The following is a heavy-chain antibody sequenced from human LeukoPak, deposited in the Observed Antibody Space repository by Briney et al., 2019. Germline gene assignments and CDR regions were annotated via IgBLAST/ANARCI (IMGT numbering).Heavy chain of an antibody. CDR1: GYTFTGYY. V-gene: IGHV1-2*06. D-gene: IGHD1-26*01. J-gene: IGHJ3*02. Sequence: ASVKVSCKASGYTFTGYYMHWVRQAPGQGLEWVGRINPNSGGTNYAQKFQGRVTMTRDTSISTAYMELSRLRSDDTAVYYCARGGRVGATRQAFDIWGQGTMVTVSS. CDR3: ARGGRVGATRQAFDI. CDR2: INPNSGGT.